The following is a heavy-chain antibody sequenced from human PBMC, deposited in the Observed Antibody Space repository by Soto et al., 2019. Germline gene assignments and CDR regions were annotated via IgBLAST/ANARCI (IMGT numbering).Heavy chain of an antibody. Sequence: SETLSLTCTVSGASISSGSYYWSWIRQLPGRGLEWIGYISNSGSTYYNPSLKSRVTISVDTSKNQFSLRVSSVTAADTAVYYCARAVYSNHVYWGQGTLVTVSS. CDR2: ISNSGST. V-gene: IGHV4-31*03. CDR3: ARAVYSNHVY. D-gene: IGHD4-4*01. CDR1: GASISSGSYY. J-gene: IGHJ4*02.